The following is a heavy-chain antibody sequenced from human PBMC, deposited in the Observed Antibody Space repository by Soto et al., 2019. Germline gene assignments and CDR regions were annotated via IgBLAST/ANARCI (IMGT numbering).Heavy chain of an antibody. D-gene: IGHD2-15*01. CDR1: GYTFTSYD. V-gene: IGHV1-8*01. Sequence: ASVKVSCKASGYTFTSYDINWVRQATGQGLEWMGWMNPNSGNTGYAQKFQGRVTMTRNTSISTAYTELSSLRSEDTAVYYCASLRGYCSGGSCSYAFDIWGQGTMVTVSS. CDR3: ASLRGYCSGGSCSYAFDI. CDR2: MNPNSGNT. J-gene: IGHJ3*02.